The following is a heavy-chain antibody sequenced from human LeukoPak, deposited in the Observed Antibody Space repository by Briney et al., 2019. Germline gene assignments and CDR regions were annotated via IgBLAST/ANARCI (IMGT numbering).Heavy chain of an antibody. CDR1: GFTFSSYG. Sequence: PGRSLRLSCAASGFTFSSYGMHWVRQAPGKGLEWVAVISYDGSNKYYADSVKGRFTISRDNSKNTLYLQMNSLRAEDTAVYYCAKWIKAFDIWGQGTMVTVSS. CDR2: ISYDGSNK. J-gene: IGHJ3*02. CDR3: AKWIKAFDI. D-gene: IGHD5-12*01. V-gene: IGHV3-30*18.